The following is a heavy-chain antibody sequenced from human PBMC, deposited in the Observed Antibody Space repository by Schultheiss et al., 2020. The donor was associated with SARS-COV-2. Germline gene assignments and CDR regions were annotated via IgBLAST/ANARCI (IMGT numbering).Heavy chain of an antibody. CDR1: GDSVSSNSAA. J-gene: IGHJ4*02. CDR2: TYYRSKWYN. CDR3: ARGGIVATRPLFDY. Sequence: SQTLSLTCAISGDSVSSNSAAWNWIRQSPSRGLEWLGRTYYRSKWYNDYAVSVKSRITINPDTSKNQFSLKLSSVTAADTAVYYCARGGIVATRPLFDYWGQGTLVTVSS. V-gene: IGHV6-1*01. D-gene: IGHD5-12*01.